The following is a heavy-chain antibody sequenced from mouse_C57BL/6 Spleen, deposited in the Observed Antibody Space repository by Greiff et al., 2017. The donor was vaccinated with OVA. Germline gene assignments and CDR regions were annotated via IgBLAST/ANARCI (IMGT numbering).Heavy chain of an antibody. V-gene: IGHV5-17*01. Sequence: DVKLVESGGGLVKPGGSLKLSCAASGFTFSDYGMHWVRQAPEKGLEWVAYISSGSSTIYYADTVKGRFTISRDNAKNTLFLQMTSLRSEDTAMYYCAYGYPYFDYWGQGTTLTVSS. CDR2: ISSGSSTI. CDR3: AYGYPYFDY. D-gene: IGHD2-2*01. J-gene: IGHJ2*01. CDR1: GFTFSDYG.